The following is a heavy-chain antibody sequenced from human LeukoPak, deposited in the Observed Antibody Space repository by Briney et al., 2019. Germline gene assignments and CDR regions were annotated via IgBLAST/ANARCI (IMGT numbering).Heavy chain of an antibody. V-gene: IGHV4-30-2*01. J-gene: IGHJ4*02. CDR2: IYHSGST. D-gene: IGHD3-10*01. CDR3: AVRDYYGSGSSDY. CDR1: GGSLSSGGYS. Sequence: PSQTLSLTCAVSGGSLSSGGYSWSWIRQPPGKGLEWIGYIYHSGSTYYNPSLKSRVTISVDRSKNQFSLKLSSVTAADTAVYYCAVRDYYGSGSSDYWGQGTLVTVSS.